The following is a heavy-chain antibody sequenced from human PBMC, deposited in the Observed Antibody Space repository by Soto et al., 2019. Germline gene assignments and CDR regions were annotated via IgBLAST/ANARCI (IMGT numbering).Heavy chain of an antibody. CDR2: INHSGST. Sequence: SETLSLTCAVYGGSFSGYYWSWIRQPPGKGLEWIGEINHSGSTNYNPSLKSRVTISVDTSKNQFSLKLSSVTAADTAVYYCARSAYSSSSEYFQHWGQGTLVTVSS. J-gene: IGHJ1*01. CDR3: ARSAYSSSSEYFQH. V-gene: IGHV4-34*01. D-gene: IGHD6-6*01. CDR1: GGSFSGYY.